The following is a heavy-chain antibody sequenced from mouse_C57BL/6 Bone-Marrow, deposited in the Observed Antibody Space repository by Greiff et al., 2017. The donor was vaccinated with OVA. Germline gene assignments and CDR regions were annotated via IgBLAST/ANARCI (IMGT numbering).Heavy chain of an antibody. CDR3: ARGNYYGNYGYYAMDY. CDR1: GFSINSDCY. D-gene: IGHD2-1*01. CDR2: TFYSGIT. V-gene: IGHV3-3*01. Sequence: EVKLMESGPSLVRPSQTLSLTCTVTGFSINSDCYWIWIRQFPGNKLEYIGYTFYSGITYYNPSLESRTYITRDTSKNQFSLKLSSVTTEDTATYYCARGNYYGNYGYYAMDYWGQGTSVTVSS. J-gene: IGHJ4*01.